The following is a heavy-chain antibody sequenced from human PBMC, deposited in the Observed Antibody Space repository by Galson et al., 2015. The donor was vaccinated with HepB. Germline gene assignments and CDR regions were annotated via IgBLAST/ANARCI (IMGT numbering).Heavy chain of an antibody. CDR1: GYTFTNYY. Sequence: SVKVSCKASGYTFTNYYMHWVRQAPGQGLEWMGIINPSAGSTVYTRKFQGRLTMTRDTSTTTVYMELSSLRSEDTAVYFCARDLSTLLRLRNDYHFAMDVWGQGTTVTVSS. CDR3: ARDLSTLLRLRNDYHFAMDV. J-gene: IGHJ6*02. V-gene: IGHV1-46*03. D-gene: IGHD2/OR15-2a*01. CDR2: INPSAGST.